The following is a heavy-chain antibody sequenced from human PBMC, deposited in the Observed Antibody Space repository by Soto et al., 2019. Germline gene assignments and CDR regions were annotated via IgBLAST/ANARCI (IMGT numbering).Heavy chain of an antibody. J-gene: IGHJ2*01. CDR2: ISYDGSNK. CDR1: GFTFSSYA. V-gene: IGHV3-30-3*01. Sequence: QVQLVESGGGVVQPGRSLRLSCAASGFTFSSYAMHWVRQAPGKGLEWVAVISYDGSNKYYTDSVKGRVTISRDNSKNTLELQMNSLRAEDTAGYYCARPLWRDDYNWGYFDLWGRGTLVTVSS. CDR3: ARPLWRDDYNWGYFDL. D-gene: IGHD4-4*01.